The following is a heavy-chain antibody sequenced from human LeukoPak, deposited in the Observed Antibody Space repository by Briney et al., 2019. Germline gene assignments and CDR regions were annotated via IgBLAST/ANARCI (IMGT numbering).Heavy chain of an antibody. CDR2: INQDGSVK. D-gene: IGHD6-6*01. CDR3: ARIGYSSSSFDY. CDR1: GGSFSGYY. Sequence: ETLSLTCAVYGGSFSGYYWSWVRQAPGKGLEWVANINQDGSVKYYVDSVKGRFTISRDNAKRSVYLQMDSPRVEDTAVYYCARIGYSSSSFDYWGQGTLVTVSS. V-gene: IGHV3-7*01. J-gene: IGHJ4*02.